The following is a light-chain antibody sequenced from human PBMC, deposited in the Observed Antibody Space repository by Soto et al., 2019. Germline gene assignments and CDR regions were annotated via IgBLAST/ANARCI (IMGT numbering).Light chain of an antibody. Sequence: DIQMTHSPSSLSASVGDRVTITCRASQSIISYLNWYQQKPGKAPKLLIYAASSLQSGVPSRFSGSGSGTDFTLTISSLQPEDFATYYCQQSYSNPITFGQGTRLEIK. J-gene: IGKJ5*01. V-gene: IGKV1-39*01. CDR3: QQSYSNPIT. CDR1: QSIISY. CDR2: AAS.